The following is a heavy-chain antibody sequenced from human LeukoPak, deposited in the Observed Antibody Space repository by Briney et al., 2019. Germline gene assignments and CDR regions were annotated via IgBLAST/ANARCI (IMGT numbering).Heavy chain of an antibody. CDR3: AKDQDYGDYAY. D-gene: IGHD4-17*01. V-gene: IGHV3-23*01. CDR2: IGGSGGST. J-gene: IGHJ4*02. Sequence: GGSLRLSCAASGFTLSSYAMSWVRQAPGKGLEWVSAIGGSGGSTYYADSVKGRFTISRDNSKNTLYLQMNSLRAEDTAVYYCAKDQDYGDYAYWVQGTLVTVSS. CDR1: GFTLSSYA.